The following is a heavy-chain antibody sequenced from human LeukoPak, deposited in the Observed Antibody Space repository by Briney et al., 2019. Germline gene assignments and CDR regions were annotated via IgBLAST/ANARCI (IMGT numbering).Heavy chain of an antibody. V-gene: IGHV3-15*01. CDR3: PTVQSY. J-gene: IGHJ4*02. CDR1: GFTVSSTW. CDR2: IKSKNDGWTT. Sequence: GGSLRLSCVASGFTVSSTWMNWVRQAPGKGLEWVGRIKSKNDGWTTDYAAPVRGRFTISREDSKNTVYLEMNSLKTEDTGVYYCPTVQSYCGQGTLVTVSA.